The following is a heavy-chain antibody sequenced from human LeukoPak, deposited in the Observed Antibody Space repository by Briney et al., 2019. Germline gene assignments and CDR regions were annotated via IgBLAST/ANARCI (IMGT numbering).Heavy chain of an antibody. CDR2: ITGNSDHT. D-gene: IGHD6-19*01. CDR1: GFTFNSYA. Sequence: GGSLRLSCAASGFTFNSYAMGWVRQAPGKGLEWVAGITGNSDHTHHADSVKGRFTVSRDNSKNTLFLQMDSLRAEDTAVYYCGGFNTGWYDYWGQGTLVTVSS. J-gene: IGHJ4*02. V-gene: IGHV3-23*01. CDR3: GGFNTGWYDY.